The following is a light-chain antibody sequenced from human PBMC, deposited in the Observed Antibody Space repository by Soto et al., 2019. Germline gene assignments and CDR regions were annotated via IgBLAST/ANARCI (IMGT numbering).Light chain of an antibody. V-gene: IGKV3-15*01. CDR2: NSF. Sequence: EIVLTQSPGTLSLSPGEGATLSCRASQSVSSNLAWYQQKPGQAPRLLIYNSFTRAPGVAARFSGSGSGTDFTLTISSLQVEDFAVYFCQQYENWPPVTFGGGTKVDI. CDR1: QSVSSN. CDR3: QQYENWPPVT. J-gene: IGKJ4*01.